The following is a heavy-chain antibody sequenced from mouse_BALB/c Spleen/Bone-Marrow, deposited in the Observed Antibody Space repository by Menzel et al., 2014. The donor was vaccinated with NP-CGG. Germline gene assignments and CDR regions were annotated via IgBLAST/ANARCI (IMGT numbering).Heavy chain of an antibody. CDR2: IDHANGNT. Sequence: EVQLQQSGAELVKPGASVKLSCTASGFNIKDTYMHWVKQRPEQGLEWIGRIDHANGNTKYDPKFQGKATITADASSNTAYLQLSSQTSEGTAVYYCASYYYGRYFDVWGAGTTVTVSS. CDR1: GFNIKDTY. V-gene: IGHV14-3*02. CDR3: ASYYYGRYFDV. J-gene: IGHJ1*01. D-gene: IGHD1-1*01.